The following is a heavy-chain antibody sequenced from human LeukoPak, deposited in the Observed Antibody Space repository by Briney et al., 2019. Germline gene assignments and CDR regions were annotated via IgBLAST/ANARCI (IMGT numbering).Heavy chain of an antibody. V-gene: IGHV3-7*04. CDR3: ARSWLAVAGPEY. CDR2: IKEDGSEK. D-gene: IGHD6-19*01. Sequence: GGSLRLSCAASGFAFSSYWMSWVRQAPGKRLEWVANIKEDGSEKYYVDSVKGRFTISRDNAKNSLYLQMNSLRAEDTAVYYCARSWLAVAGPEYWGQGTLVTVSS. J-gene: IGHJ4*02. CDR1: GFAFSSYW.